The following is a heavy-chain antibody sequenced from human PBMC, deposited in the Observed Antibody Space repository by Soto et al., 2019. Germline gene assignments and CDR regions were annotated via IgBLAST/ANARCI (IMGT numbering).Heavy chain of an antibody. V-gene: IGHV1-8*01. D-gene: IGHD1-26*01. CDR1: GYSFTSLD. CDR3: ARGVSAGVDY. Sequence: GASVKVSCKASGYSFTSLDINWVRQTAGQGLEWMGWMEPSTGRTGYAQKFQGRVTMTRDTSINTAYMELTTLTSDDTAFYYCARGVSAGVDYWGQGTLVTVSS. J-gene: IGHJ4*02. CDR2: MEPSTGRT.